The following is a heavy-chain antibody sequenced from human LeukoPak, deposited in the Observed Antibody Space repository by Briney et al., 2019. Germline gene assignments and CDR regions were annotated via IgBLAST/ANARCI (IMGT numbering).Heavy chain of an antibody. Sequence: PSETLSLTCTVSGGSISSNSYYWGWIRQPPGKGLEWIGSIYYSGSTYYNPSLKSRVTISVDTSKNQFSLKLSSVTAADTAVYYCRATMVRGVRYYYYYMDVWGKGTTVTVSS. V-gene: IGHV4-39*07. CDR1: GGSISSNSYY. CDR3: RATMVRGVRYYYYYMDV. J-gene: IGHJ6*03. CDR2: IYYSGST. D-gene: IGHD3-10*01.